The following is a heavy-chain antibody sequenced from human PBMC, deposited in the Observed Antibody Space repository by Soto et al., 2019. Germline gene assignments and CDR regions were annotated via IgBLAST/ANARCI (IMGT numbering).Heavy chain of an antibody. CDR1: GFTFSSYE. Sequence: EVHLVESGGGLVQPGGSLRLSCAASGFTFSSYEMNWVRQVPGKGLELVSYISSSGSTIHYADSVKGRFTIYRDNAKSSLYLQMNSLRPEDTAVYYCARLSGTHGRRHYLDYCGQGTLVTVSS. D-gene: IGHD3-16*01. CDR2: ISSSGSTI. CDR3: ARLSGTHGRRHYLDY. V-gene: IGHV3-48*03. J-gene: IGHJ4*02.